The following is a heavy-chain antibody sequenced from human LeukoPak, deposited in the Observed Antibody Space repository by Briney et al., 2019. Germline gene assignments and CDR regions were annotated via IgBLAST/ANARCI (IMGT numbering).Heavy chain of an antibody. CDR3: ARASLIYDILTGYYL. J-gene: IGHJ4*02. Sequence: SVKVSCKASGGTFSSYAISWVRQAPGQGLEWMGGIIPIFGTANYAQKFQGRVTITTDESTSTAYMELSSLRSEDTAVYYCARASLIYDILTGYYLWGQGTLVTVSS. D-gene: IGHD3-9*01. CDR2: IIPIFGTA. V-gene: IGHV1-69*05. CDR1: GGTFSSYA.